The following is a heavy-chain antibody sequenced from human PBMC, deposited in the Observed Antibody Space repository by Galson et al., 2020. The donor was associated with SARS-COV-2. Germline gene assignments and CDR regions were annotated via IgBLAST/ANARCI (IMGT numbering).Heavy chain of an antibody. V-gene: IGHV4-30-4*01. J-gene: IGHJ4*02. CDR3: ARRRYYYDSSGYHPPGAIIFEY. CDR2: IYYSGST. Sequence: SETLSLTCSVSGGSISSGDFYWSWFRQPPGKGLEWIGYIYYSGSTYYNPSLTLKSRVTITVDTSKNQFSLKLTSVTAADTAVYYCARRRYYYDSSGYHPPGAIIFEYWGQGTLVTVSS. D-gene: IGHD3-22*01. CDR1: GGSISSGDFY.